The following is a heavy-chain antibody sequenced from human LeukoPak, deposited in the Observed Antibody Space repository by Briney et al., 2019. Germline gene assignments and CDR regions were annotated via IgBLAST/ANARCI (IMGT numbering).Heavy chain of an antibody. D-gene: IGHD2-2*01. Sequence: SETLSLTCAVYGGSFSGYYWSWIRQPPGKGLEWIGEINHSGSTNYNPSLKSRVTISVDTSKNQFSLKVSSVTAEDTAVYYCTTSSGGYCSSTSCYEVFDDYWGQGTLVTVSS. V-gene: IGHV4-34*03. CDR1: GGSFSGYY. J-gene: IGHJ4*02. CDR2: INHSGST. CDR3: TTSSGGYCSSTSCYEVFDDY.